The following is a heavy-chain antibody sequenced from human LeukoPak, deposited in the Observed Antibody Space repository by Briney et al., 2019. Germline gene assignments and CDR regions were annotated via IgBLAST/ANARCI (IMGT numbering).Heavy chain of an antibody. Sequence: GSLRLSCXASGFTVSSSYMSRVRQAPGKGLEWVSVIYSGGSTYYADSVKGRFTISRDNSKNTLYLQMNSLRAEDTAVYYCARGVVHSGSYSNFDYWGQGTLVTVSS. V-gene: IGHV3-53*01. D-gene: IGHD1-26*01. CDR1: GFTVSSSY. J-gene: IGHJ4*02. CDR3: ARGVVHSGSYSNFDY. CDR2: IYSGGST.